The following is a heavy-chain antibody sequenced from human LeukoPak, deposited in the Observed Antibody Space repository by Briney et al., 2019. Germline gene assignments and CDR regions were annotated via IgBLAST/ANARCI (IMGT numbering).Heavy chain of an antibody. V-gene: IGHV4-39*01. Sequence: SETLSLTCTVSGGSISSSSYYWGWIRQPPGKGLEWIGSIYYSGSTYYNPSLKSRVTISVDTSKNQFSLKLSSVTAADTAVYYCARSSTGDTAIPSYYYYYMDVWGKGTTVTVSS. D-gene: IGHD5-18*01. J-gene: IGHJ6*03. CDR2: IYYSGST. CDR1: GGSISSSSYY. CDR3: ARSSTGDTAIPSYYYYYMDV.